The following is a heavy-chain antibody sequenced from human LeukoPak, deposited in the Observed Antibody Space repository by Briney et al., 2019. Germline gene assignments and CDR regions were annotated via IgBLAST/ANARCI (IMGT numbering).Heavy chain of an antibody. CDR1: GFTFSSYA. V-gene: IGHV3-64D*06. Sequence: GGSLRLSCSASGFTFSSYAMHWVRQAPGKGLEYVSAISSNGVSTYYADSVKGRFTISRDNSKNTLYLQMSSLRPEDTAVYYCVKGIVVVLARAFDYWGQGTLVTVSS. CDR2: ISSNGVST. CDR3: VKGIVVVLARAFDY. J-gene: IGHJ4*02. D-gene: IGHD2-21*01.